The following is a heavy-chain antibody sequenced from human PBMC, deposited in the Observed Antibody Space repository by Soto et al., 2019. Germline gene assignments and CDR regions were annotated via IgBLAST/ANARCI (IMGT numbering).Heavy chain of an antibody. CDR1: GYTFTNNW. CDR2: IYPGDSDT. CDR3: ARHFPSPYSYGPQTGYYYGMDV. Sequence: PGESLKISCKGSGYTFTNNWVGWVRQMPGKGLEWMGIIYPGDSDTNYSPSFQGHVTISADKSISTAYLQWSSLKASDTAMYYCARHFPSPYSYGPQTGYYYGMDVWGQGTTVTVSS. V-gene: IGHV5-51*01. J-gene: IGHJ6*02. D-gene: IGHD5-18*01.